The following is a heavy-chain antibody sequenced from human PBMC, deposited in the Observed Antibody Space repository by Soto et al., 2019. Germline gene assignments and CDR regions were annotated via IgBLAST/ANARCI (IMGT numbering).Heavy chain of an antibody. CDR2: IYHIGST. Sequence: SSETLSLTCAVSGGSISSGGYSWSWIRRPPGKGLEWIGYIYHIGSTYYNPSLKSRVTISVDRSKNQFSLKLSSVTAADTAVYYCARRTGKWLDFDYWGQGTLVTVSS. CDR1: GGSISSGGYS. CDR3: ARRTGKWLDFDY. J-gene: IGHJ4*02. V-gene: IGHV4-30-2*01. D-gene: IGHD3-22*01.